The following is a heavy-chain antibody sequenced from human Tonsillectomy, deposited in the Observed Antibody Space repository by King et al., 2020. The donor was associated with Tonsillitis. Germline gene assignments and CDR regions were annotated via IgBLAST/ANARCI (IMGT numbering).Heavy chain of an antibody. Sequence: VQLVESGGGVVQPGGSLRLSCAASGFTFSSYGMHWVRQAPGKGLEWVAFIRYDGSNKYYADSVKGRFTIPRDNSKNTLYLQMNSLRAEDTAVYYCAKAEYSSSPMDFDYWGQGTLVTVSS. D-gene: IGHD6-13*01. V-gene: IGHV3-30*02. CDR3: AKAEYSSSPMDFDY. CDR2: IRYDGSNK. CDR1: GFTFSSYG. J-gene: IGHJ4*02.